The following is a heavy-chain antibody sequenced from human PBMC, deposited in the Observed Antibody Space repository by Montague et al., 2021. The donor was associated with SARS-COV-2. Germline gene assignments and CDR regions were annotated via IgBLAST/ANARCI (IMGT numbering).Heavy chain of an antibody. D-gene: IGHD3-9*01. CDR1: GFTFDDYA. V-gene: IGHV3-9*01. Sequence: SLRLSCAASGFTFDDYAMHWVRQAPGKGLEWVLGISWNSGSIGYADSVKGRFTISRDNAKNSLYLQMNSLRAEDTALYYCAKGATGYEGFDWFDPWGQGTLVTVSS. CDR3: AKGATGYEGFDWFDP. J-gene: IGHJ5*02. CDR2: ISWNSGSI.